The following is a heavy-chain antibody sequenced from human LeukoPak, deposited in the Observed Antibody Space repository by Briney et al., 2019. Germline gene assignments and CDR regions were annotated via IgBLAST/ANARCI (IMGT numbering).Heavy chain of an antibody. J-gene: IGHJ4*02. D-gene: IGHD4-23*01. CDR3: AREVRTTNYGGHVDY. CDR2: VYYSGST. Sequence: SQTLSLTCTVSGGSITSGDYYWSWIRPPPGKGLEWVGYVYYSGSTYYNPSLKSRVTISVDTSKNQFSLKLSSVTAADTAVYYCAREVRTTNYGGHVDYWGQGTLVTVSS. V-gene: IGHV4-30-4*08. CDR1: GGSITSGDYY.